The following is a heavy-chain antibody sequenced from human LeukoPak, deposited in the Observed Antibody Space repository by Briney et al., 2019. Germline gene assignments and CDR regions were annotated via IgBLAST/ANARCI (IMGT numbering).Heavy chain of an antibody. CDR2: ISYDGSNK. CDR1: GFTFSSYA. D-gene: IGHD3-9*01. V-gene: IGHV3-30-3*01. CDR3: ARMGFDWLLAY. J-gene: IGHJ4*02. Sequence: GRSLRLSCAASGFTFSSYAMHWVRQAPGKGLEWVAVISYDGSNKYYADSVKGRFTISRDNSKNTLYLQMNSLRAEDTAVYYCARMGFDWLLAYWGQGTLVTVSS.